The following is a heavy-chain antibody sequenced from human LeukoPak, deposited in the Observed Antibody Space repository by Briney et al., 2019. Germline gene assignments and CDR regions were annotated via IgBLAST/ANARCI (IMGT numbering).Heavy chain of an antibody. CDR1: GYTFTSYG. Sequence: ASVKVSCKASGYTFTSYGISWVRQAPGQGLEWMGWISAYNGNTNYAQKLQGRVTMTTDTSTSTAYMELRSLRSDDTAVYYCARDLTFDYGGNLFDYWGQETLVTVSS. D-gene: IGHD4-23*01. CDR2: ISAYNGNT. J-gene: IGHJ4*02. V-gene: IGHV1-18*01. CDR3: ARDLTFDYGGNLFDY.